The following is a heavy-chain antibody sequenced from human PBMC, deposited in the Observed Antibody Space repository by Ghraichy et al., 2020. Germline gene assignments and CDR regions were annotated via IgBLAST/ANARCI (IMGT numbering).Heavy chain of an antibody. Sequence: SETLSLTCTVSGGSINIVSFYWGWVRQPPGKGLEWIGNIYNTGTTSYNPSHKSRVNISVDTSKNEFSLRLTSVTAADTAVYFCAGPSGYGTGSYYPLEHWGQGSLVTVTS. CDR3: AGPSGYGTGSYYPLEH. V-gene: IGHV4-39*01. D-gene: IGHD3-10*01. J-gene: IGHJ4*02. CDR2: IYNTGTT. CDR1: GGSINIVSFY.